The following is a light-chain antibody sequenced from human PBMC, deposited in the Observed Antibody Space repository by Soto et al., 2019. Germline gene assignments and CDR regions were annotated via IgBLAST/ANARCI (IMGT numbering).Light chain of an antibody. CDR1: QGIRND. CDR2: AAS. CDR3: LQDYNYPWT. J-gene: IGKJ1*01. V-gene: IGKV1-6*01. Sequence: AIQMTQSPSSLSASVGDRVTITCRASQGIRNDLGWYQQKPGKAPKLLIYAASSLQSGVPSRFSGSGSGTDFTLTISSLQPKDFATYYCLQDYNYPWTFGQGTKVEIE.